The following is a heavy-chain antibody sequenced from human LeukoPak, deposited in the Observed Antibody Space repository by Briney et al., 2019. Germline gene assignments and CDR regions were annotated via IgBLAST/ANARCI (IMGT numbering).Heavy chain of an antibody. D-gene: IGHD3-10*01. CDR2: MNPSSGNT. J-gene: IGHJ4*02. Sequence: ASVKVSCKASGYTFTSYDNNWVRQATGQGPEWMGWMNPSSGNTGYAQRFQGRVTMTRDTSINTAYLELSSLRSEDTAVYYCASHTYYYSSGSFAYWGQGTLVTVSS. V-gene: IGHV1-8*01. CDR1: GYTFTSYD. CDR3: ASHTYYYSSGSFAY.